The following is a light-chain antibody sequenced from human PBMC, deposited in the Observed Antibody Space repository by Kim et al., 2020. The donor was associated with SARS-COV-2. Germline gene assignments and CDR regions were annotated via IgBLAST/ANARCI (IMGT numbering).Light chain of an antibody. CDR3: QQSDSAPYT. CDR1: QNINTF. V-gene: IGKV1-39*01. Sequence: ASVGDRVTIACRASQNINTFLNWYQQKVGKAPKLLINAASSLQGGVPSRFSGGGSGTDFTLTISSLQPEDYATYYCQQSDSAPYTFGGGTKVDIK. CDR2: AAS. J-gene: IGKJ4*01.